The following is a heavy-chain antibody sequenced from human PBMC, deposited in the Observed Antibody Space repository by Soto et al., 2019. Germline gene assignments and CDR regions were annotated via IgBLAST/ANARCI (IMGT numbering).Heavy chain of an antibody. CDR3: ARVVCVFWSGYYSVVDNYYYYMDV. D-gene: IGHD3-3*01. CDR2: ISSSGSTI. J-gene: IGHJ6*03. CDR1: GFTFSDYY. Sequence: GGSLRLSCAASGFTFSDYYMSWIRQAPGKGLEWVSYISSSGSTIYYADSVKGRFTISRDNAKNSLYLQMNSLRAEDTAVYYCARVVCVFWSGYYSVVDNYYYYMDVWGKGTTVTVSS. V-gene: IGHV3-11*01.